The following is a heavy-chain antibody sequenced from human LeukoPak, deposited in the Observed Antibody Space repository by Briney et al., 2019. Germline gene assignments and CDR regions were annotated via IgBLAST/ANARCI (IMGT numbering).Heavy chain of an antibody. J-gene: IGHJ4*02. D-gene: IGHD3-9*01. CDR1: GYTFTGYY. CDR3: ARGSYYDILTGRAPFDY. CDR2: INPNSGGT. Sequence: ASVKVSCKASGYTFTGYYMHWVRQAPGQGPEWMGWINPNSGGTNYAQKFQGWVTMTRDTSISTAYMELSRLRSDDTAVYYCARGSYYDILTGRAPFDYWGQGTLVTVSS. V-gene: IGHV1-2*04.